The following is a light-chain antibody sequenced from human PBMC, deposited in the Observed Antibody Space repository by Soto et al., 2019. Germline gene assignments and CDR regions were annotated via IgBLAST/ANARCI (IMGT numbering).Light chain of an antibody. J-gene: IGLJ1*01. V-gene: IGLV2-14*01. Sequence: QPALTQPASVSGSPGQSITISCTGSSSDIGAYNYVSWFQQYPGKAPKLIISEVSNRPSGVSNRFSGSKSGTAASLTISGLQTEDEADYFCFSFTTDWTHVFGTGTKVTVL. CDR2: EVS. CDR1: SSDIGAYNY. CDR3: FSFTTDWTHV.